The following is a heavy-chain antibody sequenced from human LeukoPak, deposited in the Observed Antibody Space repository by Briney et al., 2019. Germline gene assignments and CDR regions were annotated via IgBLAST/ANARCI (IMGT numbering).Heavy chain of an antibody. CDR3: ARGHFGLDY. D-gene: IGHD3/OR15-3a*01. J-gene: IGHJ4*02. CDR1: GFTLSTYA. CDR2: ISVSGGST. V-gene: IGHV3-23*01. Sequence: GGSLRLSCAASGFTLSTYAMSWVRQAPGKGLEWVSSISVSGGSTYYADSVKGRFTISRYTAKNSLYLQMNSLRAEDMAVYYCARGHFGLDYWGQGTLATVSS.